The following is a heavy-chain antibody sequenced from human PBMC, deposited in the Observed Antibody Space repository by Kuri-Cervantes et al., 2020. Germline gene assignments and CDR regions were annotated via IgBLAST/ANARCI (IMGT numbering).Heavy chain of an antibody. CDR2: IKQDGSEK. Sequence: GESLKISCAASGFTFSSYWMSWVRQAPGKGLEWVANIKQDGSEKYYVDSVKGRFTISRDNAKSSLYLQMNSLRAEDTAVFYCARDVPHDYGDYEVLGVFNIWGQGTMVTVSS. D-gene: IGHD4-17*01. CDR3: ARDVPHDYGDYEVLGVFNI. J-gene: IGHJ3*02. CDR1: GFTFSSYW. V-gene: IGHV3-7*01.